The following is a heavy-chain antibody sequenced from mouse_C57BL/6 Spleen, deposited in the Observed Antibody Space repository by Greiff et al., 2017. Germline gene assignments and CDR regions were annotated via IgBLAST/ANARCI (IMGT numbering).Heavy chain of an antibody. CDR1: GYTFTSYD. D-gene: IGHD1-1*01. CDR3: ARDYYGSSQYYFDY. CDR2: IYPRDGST. Sequence: QVQLQQSGPELVKPGASVKLSCTASGYTFTSYDINWVKQRPGQGLEWIGWIYPRDGSTKYNEKFKGKATLTVDTSSSTAYMELHSLTSEDSAVYFCARDYYGSSQYYFDYWGQGTTLTVSS. J-gene: IGHJ2*01. V-gene: IGHV1-85*01.